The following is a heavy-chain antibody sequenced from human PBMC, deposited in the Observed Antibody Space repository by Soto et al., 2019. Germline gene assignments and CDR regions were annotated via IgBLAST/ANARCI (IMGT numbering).Heavy chain of an antibody. Sequence: ASVKVSCKGFGYSFMKYGINWVRQAPGQGLEWVGWISPYSGYTHSAQKFHGRLTLTTDTAASTAYMELRILRSADTALYYCAREASVLLPPAQHSRFDSWGQGTLVIVSS. V-gene: IGHV1-18*01. D-gene: IGHD2-15*01. CDR3: AREASVLLPPAQHSRFDS. J-gene: IGHJ4*02. CDR2: ISPYSGYT. CDR1: GYSFMKYG.